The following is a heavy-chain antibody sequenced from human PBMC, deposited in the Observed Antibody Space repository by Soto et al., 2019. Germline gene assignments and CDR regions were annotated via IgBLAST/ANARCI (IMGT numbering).Heavy chain of an antibody. CDR2: ISGSGGST. CDR1: GFTFSSYA. CDR3: ARGVLWFGELPPDYYYYYGMDV. D-gene: IGHD3-10*01. J-gene: IGHJ6*02. Sequence: GGSLRLSCAASGFTFSSYAMSWVRQAPGKGLEWVSAISGSGGSTYYADSVKGRFTISRDNSKNTLYLQMNSLRAEDTAVYYCARGVLWFGELPPDYYYYYGMDVWGHGTTVTVSS. V-gene: IGHV3-23*01.